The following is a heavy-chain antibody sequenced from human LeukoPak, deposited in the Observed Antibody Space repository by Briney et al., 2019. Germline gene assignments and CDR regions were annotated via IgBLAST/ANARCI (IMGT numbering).Heavy chain of an antibody. J-gene: IGHJ4*02. D-gene: IGHD7-27*01. Sequence: GGSLRLSCAASGFTFSSYEMNWVRQAPGKGLEWVSCISSSGSTIYYADSVKGRFTISRDNTKNSLYLQMNSLRAEDTAVYYCARDYTGGWNDYWGQGTLVTVSS. CDR3: ARDYTGGWNDY. V-gene: IGHV3-48*03. CDR2: ISSSGSTI. CDR1: GFTFSSYE.